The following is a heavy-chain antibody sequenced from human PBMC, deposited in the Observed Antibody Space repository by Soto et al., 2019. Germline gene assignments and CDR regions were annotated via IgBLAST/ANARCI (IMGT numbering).Heavy chain of an antibody. CDR2: IIPIFGTA. V-gene: IGHV1-69*13. D-gene: IGHD3-10*01. Sequence: SVKVSCKASGGTFSSYAISWVRQAPGQGLEWMGGIIPIFGTANYAQKFQGRVTITADESTSTAYMELSSLRSEDTAVYYCARKATSYGSGSYYNVGEYYFDYWGQGTLVTVSS. CDR1: GGTFSSYA. J-gene: IGHJ4*02. CDR3: ARKATSYGSGSYYNVGEYYFDY.